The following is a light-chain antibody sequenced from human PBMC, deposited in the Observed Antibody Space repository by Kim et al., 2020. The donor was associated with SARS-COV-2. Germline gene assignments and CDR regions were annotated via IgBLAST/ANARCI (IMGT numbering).Light chain of an antibody. CDR3: CSYAGTSYV. J-gene: IGLJ1*01. V-gene: IGLV2-11*01. CDR1: VSDCGCYIY. Sequence: PGQSAALACSGPVSDCGCYIYVSEYQHHPPTAPKLMIYEVGERPSGVPDRFSGSKSGNTASLTISGLQAEDEADYYCCSYAGTSYVFGTGTKVTVL. CDR2: EVG.